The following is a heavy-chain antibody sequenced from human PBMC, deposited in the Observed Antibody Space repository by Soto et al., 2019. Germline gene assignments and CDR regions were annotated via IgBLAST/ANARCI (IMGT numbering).Heavy chain of an antibody. V-gene: IGHV1-3*01. CDR2: INAANGDT. D-gene: IGHD6-13*01. CDR1: GYTFTRYG. Sequence: ASVKVSCKYSGYTFTRYGIHCVRQAPGQRLEWMGWINAANGDTKYSPKFQGRVTITRDTSASTAYMELSSLRSEDTAVYYCVRRHVSATGIDWFDPWGQGTLVTVSS. J-gene: IGHJ5*02. CDR3: VRRHVSATGIDWFDP.